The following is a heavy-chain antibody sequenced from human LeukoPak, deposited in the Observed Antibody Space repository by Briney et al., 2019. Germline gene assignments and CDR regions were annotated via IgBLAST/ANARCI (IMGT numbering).Heavy chain of an antibody. CDR2: IYHSGST. D-gene: IGHD3-10*01. CDR3: ARDIPGRYGSSSD. J-gene: IGHJ4*02. Sequence: SETLSLTCTVSGGSISSSSYYWGWIRQPPGKGLEWIGEIYHSGSTNYNPSLKSRVTISVDKSKNQFSLKLSSVTAADTAVYYCARDIPGRYGSSSDWGQGTLVTVSS. V-gene: IGHV4-39*07. CDR1: GGSISSSSYY.